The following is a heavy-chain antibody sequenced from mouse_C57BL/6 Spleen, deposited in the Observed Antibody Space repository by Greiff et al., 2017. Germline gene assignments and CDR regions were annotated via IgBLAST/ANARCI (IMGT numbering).Heavy chain of an antibody. CDR3: ARSGGGYDDVWFDY. V-gene: IGHV1-53*01. D-gene: IGHD2-2*01. Sequence: QVQLQQPGTELVKPGASVKLSCKASGYTFTSYWMHWVKQRPGQGLEWIGNINPSNGGTNYNEKFKSKATLTVDKSSSTAYMQLSSLTSEASAVXVCARSGGGYDDVWFDYWGKGTLVTVSA. CDR1: GYTFTSYW. CDR2: INPSNGGT. J-gene: IGHJ3*01.